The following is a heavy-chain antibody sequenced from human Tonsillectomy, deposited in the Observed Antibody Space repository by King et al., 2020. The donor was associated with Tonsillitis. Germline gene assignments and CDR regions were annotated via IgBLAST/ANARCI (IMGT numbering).Heavy chain of an antibody. J-gene: IGHJ5*02. D-gene: IGHD1-26*01. CDR1: GGSISRYY. Sequence: QLQESGPGLVKPSETLSLTCTVSGGSISRYYWRWIRQPAGDGLEWIWRVYTIGSTTYNPSLNRRVTMSVETSNNQFSLKLSSVTAADTAVYYCARARGSYAWFDPWGQGTLVTVSS. V-gene: IGHV4-4*07. CDR2: VYTIGST. CDR3: ARARGSYAWFDP.